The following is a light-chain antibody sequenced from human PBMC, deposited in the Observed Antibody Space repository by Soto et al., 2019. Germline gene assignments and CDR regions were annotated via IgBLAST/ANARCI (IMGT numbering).Light chain of an antibody. V-gene: IGKV1-5*03. CDR1: QSISSW. CDR3: QQYETYWT. Sequence: DIPMTQSPSTLSASVGDRVTLTCRASQSISSWLAWYQQKPGKAPKLLIYKASTLESGVPSRFSGSGFGTEFTLTISGLQPDDFATYFCQQYETYWTFGQGTKVELK. J-gene: IGKJ1*01. CDR2: KAS.